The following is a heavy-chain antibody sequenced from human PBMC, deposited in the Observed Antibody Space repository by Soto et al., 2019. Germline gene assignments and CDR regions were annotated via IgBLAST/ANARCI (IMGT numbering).Heavy chain of an antibody. CDR2: TRNKANSYTT. D-gene: IGHD3-22*01. CDR1: GFTFSDHY. V-gene: IGHV3-72*01. CDR3: VLYYYDSRGYPRVDY. Sequence: GGSLRLSCAASGFTFSDHYMDWVRQAPGKGLEWVGRTRNKANSYTTEYAASVKGRFTISRDDSKNSLYLQMNSLKTEDTAVYYCVLYYYDSRGYPRVDYWGRGTLVTVSS. J-gene: IGHJ4*02.